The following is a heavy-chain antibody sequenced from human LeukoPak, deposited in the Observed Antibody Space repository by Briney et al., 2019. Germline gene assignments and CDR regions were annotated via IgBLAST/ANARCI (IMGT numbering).Heavy chain of an antibody. D-gene: IGHD5-18*01. J-gene: IGHJ4*02. CDR1: GGSISSSSYY. CDR2: IYYSGST. V-gene: IGHV4-39*07. CDR3: ARDTAMAPFDY. Sequence: SETLSLTCTVSGGSISSSSYYWGWIRQPPGKGLEWIGSIYYSGSTYYNPSLKSRVTISVDTSKNQFSLKLSSVTAADTAVYYCARDTAMAPFDYWGQGTLVTVSS.